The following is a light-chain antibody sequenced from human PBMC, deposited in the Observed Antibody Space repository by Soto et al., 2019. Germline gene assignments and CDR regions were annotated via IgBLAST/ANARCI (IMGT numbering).Light chain of an antibody. CDR2: GAY. Sequence: EIVMTQSPATLSVSPGERATLSCRASQSVSMNLAGYQQRPGQARRLLISGAYPRATGIAARFSGSGSGTEFTLTISSLQSEESALYYCQQYSNWPTFGQGTRLQIK. CDR3: QQYSNWPT. CDR1: QSVSMN. V-gene: IGKV3-15*01. J-gene: IGKJ5*01.